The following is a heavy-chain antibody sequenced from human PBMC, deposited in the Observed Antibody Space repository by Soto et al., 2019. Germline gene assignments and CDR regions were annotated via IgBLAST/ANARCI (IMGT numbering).Heavy chain of an antibody. CDR3: AKDLRTIDALDI. CDR1: GFTFSTYA. Sequence: QTGGSLRLSCAASGFTFSTYALSWVRQAPGKGLEWVSAIIGGGDSTYYADSVKGRFTISRDNSKNTLNLQMNSLRAEDTAVYYCAKDLRTIDALDIWGQGTMVTVSS. CDR2: IIGGGDST. J-gene: IGHJ3*02. V-gene: IGHV3-23*01.